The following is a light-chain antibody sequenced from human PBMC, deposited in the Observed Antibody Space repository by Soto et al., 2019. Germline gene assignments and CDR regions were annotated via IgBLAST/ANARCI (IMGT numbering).Light chain of an antibody. Sequence: NFMLTQPHSVSGSPGKTVTISCTGSGGSLASNYMQWYQQRPGRAPTTVIYEDNDRPSGVPNRFSGSVDISSNSAFLTISGLTTEDEADYYCQSVDSSDQGFFGGGTKLTVL. J-gene: IGLJ2*01. CDR3: QSVDSSDQGF. CDR1: GGSLASNY. CDR2: EDN. V-gene: IGLV6-57*02.